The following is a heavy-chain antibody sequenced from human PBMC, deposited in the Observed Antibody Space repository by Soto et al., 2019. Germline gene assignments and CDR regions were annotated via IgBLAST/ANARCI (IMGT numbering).Heavy chain of an antibody. Sequence: SETLSLTCTVSGGSISSGDYYWSWIRQPPGKGLEWIGYIDYSGNTFYNPSLKSRLTVSVDTSRNQFSLRLSSVTAADTAVYYCARYCSSTSCLNFDYWGRGTLVTVSS. CDR2: IDYSGNT. CDR1: GGSISSGDYY. CDR3: ARYCSSTSCLNFDY. D-gene: IGHD2-2*01. J-gene: IGHJ4*02. V-gene: IGHV4-30-4*01.